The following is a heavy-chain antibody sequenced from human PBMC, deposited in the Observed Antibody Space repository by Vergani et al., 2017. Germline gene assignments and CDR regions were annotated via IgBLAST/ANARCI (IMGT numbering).Heavy chain of an antibody. Sequence: QVQLVESGGGVVQPGRSLRLSCAASGFTFSSYGMHWVRQAPGKGLEWVAVIWYDGSNKYYADSVKGRFTISRDNSKNTLYLQMNSLRAEDTAVYYCARGTYYYDSSGYYYRYYFDYWGQGTLVTVSS. J-gene: IGHJ4*02. CDR1: GFTFSSYG. CDR2: IWYDGSNK. CDR3: ARGTYYYDSSGYYYRYYFDY. D-gene: IGHD3-22*01. V-gene: IGHV3-33*01.